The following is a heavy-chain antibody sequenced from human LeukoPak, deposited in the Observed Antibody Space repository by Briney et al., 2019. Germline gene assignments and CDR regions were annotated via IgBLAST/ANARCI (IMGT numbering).Heavy chain of an antibody. CDR3: ARAGRYYDSSGYYFDAFDI. Sequence: PGGSLRLSCAASGFTFSSYSTNWVRQAPGKGLEWVSSISSSSSYIYYADSVKGRFTISRDNAKNSLYLQMNSLRAEYTAVYYCARAGRYYDSSGYYFDAFDIWGQGTMVTVSS. V-gene: IGHV3-21*01. CDR1: GFTFSSYS. CDR2: ISSSSSYI. J-gene: IGHJ3*02. D-gene: IGHD3-22*01.